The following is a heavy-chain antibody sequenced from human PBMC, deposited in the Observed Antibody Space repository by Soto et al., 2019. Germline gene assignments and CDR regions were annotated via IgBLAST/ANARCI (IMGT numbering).Heavy chain of an antibody. J-gene: IGHJ6*01. D-gene: IGHD3-16*01. Sequence: QVHLLQSGTEVKKPGSSLKVSCKVSGGTFTDYSLNWVRHAPGQGLEWLGGIAPLHNTSNYSLKFLGRGEITADLSSTTVYMHMRGLTTDDAATYDGAIWSHCNPLYSHGMEVWGQGTTVIVSS. V-gene: IGHV1-69*19. CDR3: AIWSHCNPLYSHGMEV. CDR1: GGTFTDYS. CDR2: IAPLHNTS.